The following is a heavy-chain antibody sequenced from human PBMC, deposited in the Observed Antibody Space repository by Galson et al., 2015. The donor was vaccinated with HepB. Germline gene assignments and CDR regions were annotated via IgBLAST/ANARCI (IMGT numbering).Heavy chain of an antibody. CDR1: GNTFINFV. CDR3: AGGLESRNSEVDC. Sequence: SVKVSCKASGNTFINFVINWVRQAPGQGLEWLGWISAHDDATNYASKFQDRVTMTTDTSTNTAYLEVRSLRPDDTAVYFCAGGLESRNSEVDCWCQGTLVIVSS. J-gene: IGHJ4*02. V-gene: IGHV1-18*01. D-gene: IGHD2-2*01. CDR2: ISAHDDAT.